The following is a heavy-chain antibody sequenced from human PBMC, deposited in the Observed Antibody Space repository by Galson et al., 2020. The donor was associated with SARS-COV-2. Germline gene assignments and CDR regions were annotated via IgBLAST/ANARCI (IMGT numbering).Heavy chain of an antibody. CDR3: AKGTSDYGGSHYFDP. D-gene: IGHD4-17*01. Sequence: GESLKISCAASGFTFRSYAMHWVRQAPGKGLEWVAVMFSDGSHEYYGDSAKGRLTISRDNSKNTLYLQMDSLRAEDTAVYYCAKGTSDYGGSHYFDPWGQGTLVTVSS. J-gene: IGHJ5*02. CDR2: MFSDGSHE. CDR1: GFTFRSYA. V-gene: IGHV3-30*18.